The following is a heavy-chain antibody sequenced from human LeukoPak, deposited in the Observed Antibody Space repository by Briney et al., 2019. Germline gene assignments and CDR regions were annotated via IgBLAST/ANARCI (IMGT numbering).Heavy chain of an antibody. D-gene: IGHD6-13*01. J-gene: IGHJ4*02. V-gene: IGHV3-23*01. CDR2: ISGSGDST. Sequence: PGGSLRLSCAASGFTFSSYAMSWVRQAPGKGLEWVSAISGSGDSTYYGDSVKGRFTISRDNSKNTLYLQMNSLRAEDTAVYYCAKGDSSPFDYWGQGTLVTVSS. CDR3: AKGDSSPFDY. CDR1: GFTFSSYA.